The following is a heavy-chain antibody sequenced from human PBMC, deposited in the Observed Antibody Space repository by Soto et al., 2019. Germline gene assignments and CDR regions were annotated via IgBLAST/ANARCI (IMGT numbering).Heavy chain of an antibody. CDR2: MNPNSGNT. V-gene: IGHV1-8*01. CDR1: GYTFTSYD. CDR3: ARGSSSSGYASKT. Sequence: EASVKVSCKASGYTFTSYDINWVRQATGQGLEWMGWMNPNSGNTGYAQKFQGRVTMTRNTSISTAYMELSSLRSEDTAVYYCARGSSSSGYASKTWARETLVTVS. J-gene: IGHJ4*02. D-gene: IGHD6-13*01.